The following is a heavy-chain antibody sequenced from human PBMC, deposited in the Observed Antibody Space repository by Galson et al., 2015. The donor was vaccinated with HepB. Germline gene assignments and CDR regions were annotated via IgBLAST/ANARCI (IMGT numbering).Heavy chain of an antibody. CDR3: ARRTVELPAVPTYRFFDL. Sequence: SLRLSCAASGFALSSYAMNWVRQAPGNGLEWVSSIGRTTHYADSVQGRFTISRDNLRNTLYLQMNSLRVDDTAIYYCARRTVELPAVPTYRFFDLWGRGTLVSVSS. CDR1: GFALSSYA. V-gene: IGHV3-23*01. CDR2: IGRTT. J-gene: IGHJ2*01. D-gene: IGHD2-2*01.